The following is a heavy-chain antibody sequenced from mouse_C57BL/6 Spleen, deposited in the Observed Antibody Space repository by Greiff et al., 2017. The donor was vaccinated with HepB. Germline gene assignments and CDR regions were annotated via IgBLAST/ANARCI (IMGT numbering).Heavy chain of an antibody. CDR1: GFTFSDYY. J-gene: IGHJ2*01. Sequence: EVKVVESGGGLVQPGGSLKLSCAASGFTFSDYYMYWVRQTPEKRLEWVAYISNGGGSTYYPDTVKGRFTIARDNATNTPYMQMSRLKSEDTAMYYCARHDSNYGFDYWGQGTTLTVSS. CDR3: ARHDSNYGFDY. CDR2: ISNGGGST. D-gene: IGHD2-5*01. V-gene: IGHV5-12*01.